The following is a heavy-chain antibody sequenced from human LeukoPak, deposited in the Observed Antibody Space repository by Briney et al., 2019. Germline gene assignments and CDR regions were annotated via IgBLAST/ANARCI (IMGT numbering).Heavy chain of an antibody. D-gene: IGHD3-10*01. CDR2: ISWNSGSI. CDR3: AKDKTPTGELLYYFDY. CDR1: GFTFDDYA. J-gene: IGHJ4*02. V-gene: IGHV3-9*01. Sequence: GGSLRLSCAASGFTFDDYAMHWVRQAPGKGLEWVSGISWNSGSIGYADSVKGRFTISRDNAKNSLYLQMSSLRAEDTALYYCAKDKTPTGELLYYFDYWGQGTLVTVSS.